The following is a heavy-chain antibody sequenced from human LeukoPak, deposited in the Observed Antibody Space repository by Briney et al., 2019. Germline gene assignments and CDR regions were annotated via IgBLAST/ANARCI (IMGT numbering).Heavy chain of an antibody. J-gene: IGHJ4*02. D-gene: IGHD2-2*01. CDR2: INPNSGGT. Sequence: ASVKVSCKASGYTFTGYYMHWVRQAPGQGLEWMGWINPNSGGTNYAQKFRGRVTMTRDTSISTAYMELSRLRSDDTAVYYCARAPGYCSSTSRYGSDYWGQGTLVTVSS. CDR1: GYTFTGYY. V-gene: IGHV1-2*02. CDR3: ARAPGYCSSTSRYGSDY.